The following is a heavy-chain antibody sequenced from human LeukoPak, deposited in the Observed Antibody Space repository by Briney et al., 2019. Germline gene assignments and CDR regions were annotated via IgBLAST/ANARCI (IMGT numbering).Heavy chain of an antibody. J-gene: IGHJ4*02. CDR3: ARDGSGSYYGWVDY. CDR1: GYTFTSYG. CDR2: INPNSGGT. V-gene: IGHV1-2*02. Sequence: ASVKVSCKASGYTFTSYGISWVRQAPGQGLEWMGWINPNSGGTNYAQKFQGRVTMTRDTSISTAYMELSRLRSDDTAVYYCARDGSGSYYGWVDYWGQGTLVTVSS. D-gene: IGHD1-26*01.